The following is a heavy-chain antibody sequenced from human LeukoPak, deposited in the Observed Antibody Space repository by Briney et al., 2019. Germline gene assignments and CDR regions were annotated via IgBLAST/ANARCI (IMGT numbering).Heavy chain of an antibody. D-gene: IGHD6-19*01. Sequence: GGSLRLSCAASGFTFSTYAMRWVRQAPGKGPEWVSSITDSGGSAFYADSVKGRFTISRDNTKNSLYLQMNSLRAEDTAVYYCARDRSSGWSIPISFDYWGQGTLVTVSS. CDR2: ITDSGGSA. V-gene: IGHV3-23*01. CDR1: GFTFSTYA. J-gene: IGHJ4*02. CDR3: ARDRSSGWSIPISFDY.